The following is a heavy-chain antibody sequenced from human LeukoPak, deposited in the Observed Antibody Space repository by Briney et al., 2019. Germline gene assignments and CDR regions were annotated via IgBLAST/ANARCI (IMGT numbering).Heavy chain of an antibody. CDR1: GGSISSYY. CDR3: ARDSPYSGSYYYYGMDV. Sequence: PSETLSLTCTVSGGSISSYYWSWIRQPPGKGLEWIGYIYYSGSTNYNPSLKSRVTISVDTSKNQFSLKLSSVTAADTAVYYCARDSPYSGSYYYYGMDVCGQGTTVTVSS. J-gene: IGHJ6*02. CDR2: IYYSGST. V-gene: IGHV4-59*01. D-gene: IGHD1-26*01.